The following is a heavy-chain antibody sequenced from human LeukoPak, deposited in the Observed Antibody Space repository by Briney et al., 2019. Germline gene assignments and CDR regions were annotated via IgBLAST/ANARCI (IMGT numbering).Heavy chain of an antibody. J-gene: IGHJ4*02. CDR3: TKIGRNDSSGCFDY. V-gene: IGHV3-23*01. CDR1: GFSFSSYA. Sequence: GGSLRLSCAASGFSFSSYAMAWVRQAPGKGLEWVSALSGDSVYTYYADSVRGRFTTFRDNSKNTLYLEMHSLRAEDTAVYYCTKIGRNDSSGCFDYWGQGTLVTVSS. CDR2: LSGDSVYT. D-gene: IGHD3-22*01.